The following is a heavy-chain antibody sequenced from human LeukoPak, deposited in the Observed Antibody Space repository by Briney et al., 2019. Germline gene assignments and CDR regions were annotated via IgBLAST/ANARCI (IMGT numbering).Heavy chain of an antibody. V-gene: IGHV4-39*01. CDR2: IYYSGST. D-gene: IGHD2-2*01. J-gene: IGHJ5*02. Sequence: SETLSLTCTVSGGSISSSSYYWGWIRQPPGKGLEWIGSIYYSGSTYYNPSLKSRVTISVDTSKNQFSLKLRSVTAADTAVYYCARLPARLSWFDPWGQGTLVTVSS. CDR1: GGSISSSSYY. CDR3: ARLPARLSWFDP.